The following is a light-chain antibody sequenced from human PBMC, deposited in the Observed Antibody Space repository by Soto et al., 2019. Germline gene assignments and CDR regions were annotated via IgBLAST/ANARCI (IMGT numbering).Light chain of an antibody. CDR1: QSVSSC. CDR2: DAS. CDR3: QQRSNCPWT. J-gene: IGKJ1*01. V-gene: IGKV3-11*01. Sequence: EILLTQSPATLSLSPGERATLSCRASQSVSSCLAWYQQKPGQAPRLLIYDASNRATGIPARFSGSGSGTDFTLTISSLQPEDFAAYYCQQRSNCPWTFGQGTKVDIK.